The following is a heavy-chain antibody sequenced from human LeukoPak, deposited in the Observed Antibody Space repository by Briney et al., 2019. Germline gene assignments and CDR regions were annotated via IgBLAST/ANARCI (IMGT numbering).Heavy chain of an antibody. CDR2: INHSGST. Sequence: SETLSLTCAVYGGSFSGYYWSWIRQPPVKGLEWIGEINHSGSTNYNPSLKSRVTISVDTSKNQFSLKLSSVTAADTAVYYCARQSDAFDIWGQGTMVTVSS. J-gene: IGHJ3*02. CDR1: GGSFSGYY. CDR3: ARQSDAFDI. V-gene: IGHV4-34*01.